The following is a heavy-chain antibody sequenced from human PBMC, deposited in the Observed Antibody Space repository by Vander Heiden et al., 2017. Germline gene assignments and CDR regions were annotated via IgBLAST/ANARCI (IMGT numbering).Heavy chain of an antibody. D-gene: IGHD6-6*01. CDR2: IWYDGSKK. CDR3: ARDGSSRSSDY. Sequence: GKGLEWVAVIWYDGSKKDYADSVKGRFTISRDNSKNTLYLQMNSLRAEDTAVYYGARDGSSRSSDYWGQGTLVTVYS. V-gene: IGHV3-33*01. J-gene: IGHJ4*02.